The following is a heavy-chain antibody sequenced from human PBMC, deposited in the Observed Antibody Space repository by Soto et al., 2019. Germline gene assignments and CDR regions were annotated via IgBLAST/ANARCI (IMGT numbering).Heavy chain of an antibody. CDR3: ARQVAHYDFLTGYYTPHGHFEY. V-gene: IGHV4-61*05. Sequence: SETLSLTCTVSGGSISSSDFYWGWLRQAPGKGLEFIGYIYYSGSTNYNPSLKSRVTISVDTSKNQFSLKLSSVTAADTAVYYCARQVAHYDFLTGYYTPHGHFEYWGQGTLVTVSS. CDR2: IYYSGST. CDR1: GGSISSSDFY. D-gene: IGHD3-9*01. J-gene: IGHJ4*02.